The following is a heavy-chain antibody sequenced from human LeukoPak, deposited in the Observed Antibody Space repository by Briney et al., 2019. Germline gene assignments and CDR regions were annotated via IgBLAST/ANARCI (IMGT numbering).Heavy chain of an antibody. Sequence: RASVKVSCKASGGTFSSYAISWVRQAPGQGLEWMGGIIPIFGTANYAQKFQGRVTITADESTSTAYMELSSLRSEDTAVYYCARAPREGYSSGWYVGQDAFDIWGQGTMVTVSS. CDR2: IIPIFGTA. CDR1: GGTFSSYA. J-gene: IGHJ3*02. CDR3: ARAPREGYSSGWYVGQDAFDI. V-gene: IGHV1-69*13. D-gene: IGHD6-19*01.